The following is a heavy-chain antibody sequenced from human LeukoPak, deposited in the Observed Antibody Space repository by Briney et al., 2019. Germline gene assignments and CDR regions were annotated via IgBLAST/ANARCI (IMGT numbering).Heavy chain of an antibody. Sequence: GGSLRLSCAASGFTFRSYAMHWIRQAPGKGLEWVAAISNGGRKKYYADSVKGRFTISRDNSNKTLYLQMNSLRIEDTAVYYCATVAPSGWFDPWGQGTLVTVSS. CDR3: ATVAPSGWFDP. D-gene: IGHD1-14*01. CDR2: ISNGGRKK. V-gene: IGHV3-30*04. CDR1: GFTFRSYA. J-gene: IGHJ5*02.